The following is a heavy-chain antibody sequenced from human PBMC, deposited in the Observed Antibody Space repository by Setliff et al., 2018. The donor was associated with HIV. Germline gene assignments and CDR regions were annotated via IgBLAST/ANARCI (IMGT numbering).Heavy chain of an antibody. CDR1: GGSISSHY. J-gene: IGHJ6*03. V-gene: IGHV4-59*11. CDR2: IYYSGST. Sequence: SETLSLTCTVSGGSISSHYWSWIRQPPGKGLEWIGYIYYSGSTNYNPSLKSRVTISVDTSKNQFSLKLGSVTAADTAVYYCARGFGSSWGGNYYYYYMDVWGKGTTVTVSS. CDR3: ARGFGSSWGGNYYYYYMDV. D-gene: IGHD6-13*01.